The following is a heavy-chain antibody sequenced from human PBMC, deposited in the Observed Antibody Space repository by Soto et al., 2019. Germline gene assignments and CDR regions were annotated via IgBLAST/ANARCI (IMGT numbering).Heavy chain of an antibody. J-gene: IGHJ6*02. D-gene: IGHD2-2*01. V-gene: IGHV1-2*04. Sequence: GASVKVSCKASGYTFTGYYMHWVRQAPGQGLEWMGWINPNSGGTNYAQKFQGWVTMTRDTSISTAYMELSRLRSDDTAVYYCARGGVPATPYGMDVWGQGTTVTVSS. CDR1: GYTFTGYY. CDR2: INPNSGGT. CDR3: ARGGVPATPYGMDV.